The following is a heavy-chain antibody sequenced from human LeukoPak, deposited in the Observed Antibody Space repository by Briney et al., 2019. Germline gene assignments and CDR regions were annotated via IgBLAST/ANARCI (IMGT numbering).Heavy chain of an antibody. V-gene: IGHV3-7*01. CDR3: AKLGYYYDSSGFDY. Sequence: PGGSLRLSCAASGFTFSSYAMSWVRQAPGKGLEWVANIKQDGSEKYNVDSVKGRFTISRDNAKNSLYLQMNSLRAEDTAVYYCAKLGYYYDSSGFDYWGQGTLVTVSS. CDR2: IKQDGSEK. CDR1: GFTFSSYA. J-gene: IGHJ4*02. D-gene: IGHD3-22*01.